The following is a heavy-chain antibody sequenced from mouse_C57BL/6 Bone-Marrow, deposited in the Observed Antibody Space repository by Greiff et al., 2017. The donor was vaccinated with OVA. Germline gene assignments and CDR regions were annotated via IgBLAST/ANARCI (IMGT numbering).Heavy chain of an antibody. V-gene: IGHV1-64*01. CDR1: GYTFTSYW. CDR3: ARGDGPAWFAY. CDR2: IHPNSGST. Sequence: VQLKQPGAELVKPGASVKLSCKASGYTFTSYWMHWVKQRPGQGLEWIGMIHPNSGSTNYNEKFKSKATLTVDKSSSTAYMQLSSLTSEDSAVYYCARGDGPAWFAYWGQGTLVTVSA. J-gene: IGHJ3*01. D-gene: IGHD2-3*01.